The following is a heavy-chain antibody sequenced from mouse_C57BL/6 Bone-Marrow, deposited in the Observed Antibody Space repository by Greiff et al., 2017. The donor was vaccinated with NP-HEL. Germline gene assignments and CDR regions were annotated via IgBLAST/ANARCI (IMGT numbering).Heavy chain of an antibody. D-gene: IGHD4-1*01. CDR2: IDPSDSYT. CDR3: AREGRYWGLDY. V-gene: IGHV1-50*01. CDR1: GYTFTSYW. Sequence: QVHVKQPGAELVKPGASVKLSCKASGYTFTSYWMQWVKQRPGQGLEWIGEIDPSDSYTNYNQKFKGKATLTVDTSSSTAYMQLSSLTSEDSAVYYCAREGRYWGLDYWGQGTTLTVSS. J-gene: IGHJ2*01.